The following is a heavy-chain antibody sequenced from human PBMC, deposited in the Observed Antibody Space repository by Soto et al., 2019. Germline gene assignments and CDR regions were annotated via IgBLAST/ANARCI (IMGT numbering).Heavy chain of an antibody. CDR1: GFTFSNAW. CDR2: IKSKTDGGTT. J-gene: IGHJ6*03. V-gene: IGHV3-15*01. Sequence: PGGSLRLSCAASGFTFSNAWMSWVRQAPGKGLEWVGRIKSKTDGGTTDYAAPVKGRFTISRDDSKNTLYLQMNSLKTEDTAVYYCTTSQRAVAGTDIGPYYYYYYMAVWGKGTTVTVSS. D-gene: IGHD6-19*01. CDR3: TTSQRAVAGTDIGPYYYYYYMAV.